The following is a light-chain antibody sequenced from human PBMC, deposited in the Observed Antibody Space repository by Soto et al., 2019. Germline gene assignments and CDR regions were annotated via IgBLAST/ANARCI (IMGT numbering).Light chain of an antibody. V-gene: IGKV1-39*01. CDR3: QQSYSKPWT. CDR2: AVS. J-gene: IGKJ1*01. Sequence: DIQMTQSPSSLSASVGDRVSITCRASQSISSYLNWYQQRPGKAPRLLICAVSTLQSGVPSRITGSGSGTDFTLTISSLQPEDFAIYYCQQSYSKPWTFGQGTMVDVK. CDR1: QSISSY.